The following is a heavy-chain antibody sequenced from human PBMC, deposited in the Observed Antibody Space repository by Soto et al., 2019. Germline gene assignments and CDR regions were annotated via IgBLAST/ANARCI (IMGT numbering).Heavy chain of an antibody. CDR1: GGYISSYY. D-gene: IGHD3-10*01. V-gene: IGHV4-4*07. J-gene: IGHJ5*01. CDR3: VRGPGSYNWFDS. CDR2: IYIYSSGTT. Sequence: SASLSLNRTVSGGYISSYYWSWIRQPAGKGLEWIGRIYIYSSGTTNYNPSLKSRVTMSGDTSKNQFSLNLSSVTAADTAVYYCVRGPGSYNWFDSWGQGTLVTVSS.